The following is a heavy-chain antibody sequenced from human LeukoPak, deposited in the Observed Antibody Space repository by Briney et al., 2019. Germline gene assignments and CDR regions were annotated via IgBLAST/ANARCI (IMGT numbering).Heavy chain of an antibody. Sequence: PGGSLRLSCAASGFTFSSYEMNWVRQAPGKGLEWVSYISSSGSTIYYADSVKGRFTISRDNAKNSLYLQMNSLRAEDTAVYYCAREDILTGYFIDHWGQGTLVTVSS. CDR3: AREDILTGYFIDH. CDR2: ISSSGSTI. V-gene: IGHV3-48*03. CDR1: GFTFSSYE. J-gene: IGHJ4*02. D-gene: IGHD3-9*01.